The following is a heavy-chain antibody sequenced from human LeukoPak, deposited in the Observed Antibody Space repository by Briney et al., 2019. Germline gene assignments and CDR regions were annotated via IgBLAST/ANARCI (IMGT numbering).Heavy chain of an antibody. CDR3: ARDPKSTMVVTPYYYYYMVV. CDR1: GYTFTSYY. Sequence: GASVKVSCKASGYTFTSYYMHWVRQAPGQGLEWMGIINPSGGSTSYAQKFQGRVTMTRDTSTSTVYMELSSLRSEDTAVYYCARDPKSTMVVTPYYYYYMVVWGKGTTVTVSS. J-gene: IGHJ6*03. CDR2: INPSGGST. V-gene: IGHV1-46*01. D-gene: IGHD4-23*01.